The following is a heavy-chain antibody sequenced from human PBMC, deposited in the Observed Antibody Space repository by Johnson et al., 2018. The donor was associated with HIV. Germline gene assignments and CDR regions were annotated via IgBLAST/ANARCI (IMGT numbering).Heavy chain of an antibody. CDR3: ARAFSSGWYPHDAFDI. CDR1: GFTFDNHA. Sequence: VQLVESGGGLLHPEGALRLTCAALGFTFDNHAMHWVRQAPAKGLDWVSGINWNGGSTGYADSVKGRFTISRDNAKNSLYLQMNSLRAEDTAVYYCARAFSSGWYPHDAFDIWGQGTMVTVSS. D-gene: IGHD6-19*01. J-gene: IGHJ3*02. CDR2: INWNGGST. V-gene: IGHV3-20*04.